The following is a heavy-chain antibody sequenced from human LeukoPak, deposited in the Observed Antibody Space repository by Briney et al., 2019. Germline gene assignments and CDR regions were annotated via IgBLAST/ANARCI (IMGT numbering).Heavy chain of an antibody. J-gene: IGHJ5*02. CDR3: ARDVGTTEVWLDP. V-gene: IGHV1-2*02. D-gene: IGHD1-7*01. Sequence: GASVKVSCKASGYTFTDYYMHWVRQAPGHGPEWMGWINPYSGGTNYAQNFQGRVTMTRDTSISTAYMELSRLRSDDTAVYYCARDVGTTEVWLDPWGQGTLVTVSS. CDR1: GYTFTDYY. CDR2: INPYSGGT.